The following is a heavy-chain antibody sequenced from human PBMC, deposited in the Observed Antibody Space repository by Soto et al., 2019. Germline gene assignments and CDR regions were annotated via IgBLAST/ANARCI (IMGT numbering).Heavy chain of an antibody. V-gene: IGHV3-30*18. J-gene: IGHJ4*02. CDR1: GFTFRDHG. Sequence: QVQLVESGGGVVQPGTSLRLSCAASGFTFRDHGMHWVRQAPGKGLDWVAVVSHDGSRKYYADSVKGRFSVSRDNSNNMAYLQMNSLRLEDTAMYYCAKQFDLGGLEDYWDQGTLVTVSS. CDR3: AKQFDLGGLEDY. D-gene: IGHD2-21*01. CDR2: VSHDGSRK.